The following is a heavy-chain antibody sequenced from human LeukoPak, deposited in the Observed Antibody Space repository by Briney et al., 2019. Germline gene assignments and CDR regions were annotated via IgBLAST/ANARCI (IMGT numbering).Heavy chain of an antibody. D-gene: IGHD6-19*01. V-gene: IGHV3-21*01. CDR3: ARAPVGSGWSFDY. Sequence: GGSLRLSCAASGFTFSSYSMNWVRQAPGKGLEWVSSISSSSSYIYYADSVKSRFTISRDNAKNSLYLQMNSLRAEDTAVYYCARAPVGSGWSFDYWGQGTPVTVSS. J-gene: IGHJ4*02. CDR1: GFTFSSYS. CDR2: ISSSSSYI.